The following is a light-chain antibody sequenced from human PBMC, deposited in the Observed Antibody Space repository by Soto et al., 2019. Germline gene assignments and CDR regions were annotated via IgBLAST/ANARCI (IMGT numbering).Light chain of an antibody. CDR3: RTYTSSSTVV. Sequence: HSALTQPTAVSGSPGQAITISCTGTSSDVGGYNYVSWYQQHPGKAPTLMIYDVSNRPSGGSNRFSGSKSGNTSSLTISGVQDEDQADYYCRTYTSSSTVVFGGGTK. CDR2: DVS. V-gene: IGLV2-14*03. J-gene: IGLJ2*01. CDR1: SSDVGGYNY.